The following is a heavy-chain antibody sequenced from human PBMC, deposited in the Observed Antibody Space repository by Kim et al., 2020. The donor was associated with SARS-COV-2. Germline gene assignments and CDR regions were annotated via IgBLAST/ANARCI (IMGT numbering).Heavy chain of an antibody. CDR2: ISGSGGNT. CDR3: AKAQYNWNDQGPFDY. J-gene: IGHJ4*02. D-gene: IGHD1-20*01. V-gene: IGHV3-23*01. Sequence: GGSLRLSCAASGFTFSSYAMSWVRQAPGKGLEWVSAISGSGGNTYYADSVKGRFTISRDNSKNTLYLQMNSLRAEDTAVYYCAKAQYNWNDQGPFDYWGQGTLVTVSS. CDR1: GFTFSSYA.